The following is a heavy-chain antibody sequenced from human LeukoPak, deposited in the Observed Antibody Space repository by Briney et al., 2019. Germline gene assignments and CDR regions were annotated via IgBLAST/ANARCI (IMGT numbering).Heavy chain of an antibody. J-gene: IGHJ4*02. CDR2: VYYSGST. CDR3: ARFRDGDGDYFDY. Sequence: SQTLSLTCTVSGGSISSGDYYWSWVRQPPGKGLEWIGYVYYSGSTYYNPSLKSRVTISVDTSKNQFSLKLSSVTAADTAVYYCARFRDGDGDYFDYWGQGTLVTVSS. D-gene: IGHD4-17*01. CDR1: GGSISSGDYY. V-gene: IGHV4-30-4*01.